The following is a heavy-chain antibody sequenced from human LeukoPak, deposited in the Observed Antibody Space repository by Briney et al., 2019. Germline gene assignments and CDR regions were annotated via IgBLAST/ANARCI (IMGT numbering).Heavy chain of an antibody. CDR3: GKGAEYFFDSSGLIDY. J-gene: IGHJ4*02. CDR1: GFTFSYHW. D-gene: IGHD3-22*01. Sequence: HPGGSLRLSCEASGFTFSYHWMHWVRQVPGKGLVWVARIQNDGISTTYADSVKGRFTISRDNAKNTLYLQMISLSDEDTAVYYCGKGAEYFFDSSGLIDYWGQGTLVTVYS. V-gene: IGHV3-74*01. CDR2: IQNDGIST.